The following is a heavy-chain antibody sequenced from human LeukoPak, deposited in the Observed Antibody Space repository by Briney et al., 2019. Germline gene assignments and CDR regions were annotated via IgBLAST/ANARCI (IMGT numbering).Heavy chain of an antibody. CDR3: AKDPVQYYDFWSGSPMFDP. Sequence: YPGGSLRLSCAASGFSFSDYYMSWLRQAPGKGLEWVGRIKSKTDGGTTDYAAPVKGRFTISRDDSKNTLYLQMNSLKTEDTAVYYCAKDPVQYYDFWSGSPMFDPWGQGTLVTVSS. CDR1: GFSFSDYY. D-gene: IGHD3-3*01. CDR2: IKSKTDGGTT. J-gene: IGHJ5*02. V-gene: IGHV3-15*01.